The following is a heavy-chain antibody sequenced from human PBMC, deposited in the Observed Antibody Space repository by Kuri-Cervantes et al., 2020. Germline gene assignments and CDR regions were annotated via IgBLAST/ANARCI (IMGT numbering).Heavy chain of an antibody. D-gene: IGHD6-19*01. V-gene: IGHV3-21*01. CDR2: ISSSSSYI. CDR3: AKGGIAVAGIDY. J-gene: IGHJ4*02. Sequence: GGSLRPSCAASGFTFSSYSMNWVRQAPGKGLEWVSSISSSSSYIYYADSVKGRFTISRDNSKNTLYLQMNSLRAEDTAVYYCAKGGIAVAGIDYWGQGTLVTVSS. CDR1: GFTFSSYS.